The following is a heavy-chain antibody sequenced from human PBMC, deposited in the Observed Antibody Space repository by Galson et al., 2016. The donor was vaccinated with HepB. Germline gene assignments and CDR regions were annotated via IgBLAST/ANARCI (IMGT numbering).Heavy chain of an antibody. D-gene: IGHD6-19*01. CDR3: AGGTGWYAY. J-gene: IGHJ4*02. Sequence: SETLSLTCAVSGASVSGRNWWSWVRQSPGKGLEWIGEIFHTGTTNHNPSLKSRVTISLDKSKNLFSLKLRSVTAADTAVYYCAGGTGWYAYWGQGALVTVSS. CDR1: GASVSGRNW. V-gene: IGHV4-4*02. CDR2: IFHTGTT.